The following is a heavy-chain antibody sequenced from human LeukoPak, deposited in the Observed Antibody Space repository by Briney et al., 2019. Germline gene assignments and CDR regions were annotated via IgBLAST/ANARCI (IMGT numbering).Heavy chain of an antibody. CDR2: ITASGGST. Sequence: GGSLRLSCAASGFTFSSYAMTWVRQAPGKGLEWVSAITASGGSTYYADSVKGRFTISRDNSKNTLYLQMNSLRAEDTAVYYCAKVGYCSSTSCYTPPLFDYWGQGTLVTVSS. CDR1: GFTFSSYA. V-gene: IGHV3-23*01. J-gene: IGHJ4*02. CDR3: AKVGYCSSTSCYTPPLFDY. D-gene: IGHD2-2*02.